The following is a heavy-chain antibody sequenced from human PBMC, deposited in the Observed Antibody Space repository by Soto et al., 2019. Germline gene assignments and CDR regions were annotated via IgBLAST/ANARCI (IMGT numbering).Heavy chain of an antibody. D-gene: IGHD1-26*01. V-gene: IGHV4-39*01. Sequence: SETLSLTCTVSGASIISSSSYWAWIRQSPGTGLEWIGSVSFDRDTYFNPSLKSRLTISADTSKNEISLNLNSVTAADTAVYYCARQPLHRVGSSISTLDIWGQGTVVTVSS. CDR2: VSFDRDT. CDR1: GASIISSSSY. J-gene: IGHJ3*02. CDR3: ARQPLHRVGSSISTLDI.